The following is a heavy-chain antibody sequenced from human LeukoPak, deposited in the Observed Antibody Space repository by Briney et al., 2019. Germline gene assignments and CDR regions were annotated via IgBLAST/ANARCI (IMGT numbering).Heavy chain of an antibody. CDR2: IRYDGSNK. V-gene: IGHV3-30*02. D-gene: IGHD6-19*01. CDR1: GFTFSSYS. CDR3: AREAAVACDY. J-gene: IGHJ4*02. Sequence: PGGSLRLSCAASGFTFSSYSMNWVRQAPGKGLEWVAFIRYDGSNKYYADSVKGRFTISRDNAKNSLYLQMNSLRAEDTAVYYCAREAAVACDYWGQGTLVTVSS.